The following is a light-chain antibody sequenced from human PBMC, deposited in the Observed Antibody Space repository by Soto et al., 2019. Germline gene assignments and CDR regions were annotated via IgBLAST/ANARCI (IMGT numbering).Light chain of an antibody. CDR1: QSVASN. J-gene: IGKJ2*01. Sequence: EIVMTQSPASLSVSPGDGATLSCWASQSVASNVAWYQQRPGQGLRLLIHGASTRTAGVPARFSGSGSRTDFILTIISLESEDFAVYYCQQYHNWPPQYTFGQVTKLQSK. V-gene: IGKV3-15*01. CDR3: QQYHNWPPQYT. CDR2: GAS.